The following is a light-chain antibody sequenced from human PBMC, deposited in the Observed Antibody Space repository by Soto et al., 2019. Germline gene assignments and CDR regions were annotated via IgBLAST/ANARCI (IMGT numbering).Light chain of an antibody. V-gene: IGKV1-33*01. CDR2: DAS. CDR3: QQCDNLPFT. J-gene: IGKJ4*01. Sequence: DIHMTQSPSSLSASVGDRVTITCQASQDISNYLNWYQQKPGKAPKLLIYDASNLETGVPSRLSGSGSGTDFTFTISSLQPEDIATYYCQQCDNLPFTFGGGTKVDIK. CDR1: QDISNY.